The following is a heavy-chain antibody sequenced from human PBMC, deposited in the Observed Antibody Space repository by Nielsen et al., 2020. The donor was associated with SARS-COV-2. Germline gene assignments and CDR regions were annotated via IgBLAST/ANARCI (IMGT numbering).Heavy chain of an antibody. D-gene: IGHD6-13*01. CDR1: GYTFSGHA. V-gene: IGHV7-4-1*02. Sequence: ASVKVSCNASGYTFSGHAMNWVRQAPGQGLEWIGWINTNTGDPTYAQGFTGRIIFSLDTSVSTAYLQISSLQAEDTAVYYCVRDWGYSGSWLGTCDYWGQGTLVTVSS. CDR3: VRDWGYSGSWLGTCDY. J-gene: IGHJ4*02. CDR2: INTNTGDP.